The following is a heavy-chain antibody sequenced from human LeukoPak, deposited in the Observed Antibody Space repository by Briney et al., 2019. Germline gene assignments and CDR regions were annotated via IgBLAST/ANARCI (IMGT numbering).Heavy chain of an antibody. D-gene: IGHD6-19*01. CDR1: GFTVSSNY. J-gene: IGHJ6*04. CDR2: IYSGGST. V-gene: IGHV3-53*01. Sequence: GGSLRLSCAASGFTVSSNYMSWVRQAPGKGLEWVSVIYSGGSTYYADSVKGRFTISRDNSKNTLYVQMNSLRAEDTAVYYCARAVEYYYYGMDVWGKGTTVTVSS. CDR3: ARAVEYYYYGMDV.